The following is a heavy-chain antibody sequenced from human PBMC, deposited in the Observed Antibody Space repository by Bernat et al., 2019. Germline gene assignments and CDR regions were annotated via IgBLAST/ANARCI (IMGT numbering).Heavy chain of an antibody. CDR3: AKAEEQWLGEYFQH. D-gene: IGHD6-19*01. CDR1: GFTFSSYG. V-gene: IGHV3-30*18. CDR2: ISYDGSNK. Sequence: QVQLVESGGGVVQPGRSLRLSCAASGFTFSSYGMHWVRQAPGKGLEWVAVISYDGSNKYYADHVKGRFTIARDNSKNTLYLQMNSLRAEDTAVYYCAKAEEQWLGEYFQHWGQGTLVTVSS. J-gene: IGHJ1*01.